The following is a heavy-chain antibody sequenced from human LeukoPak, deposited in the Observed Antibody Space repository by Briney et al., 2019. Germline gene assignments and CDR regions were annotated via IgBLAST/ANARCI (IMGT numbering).Heavy chain of an antibody. Sequence: SETLSLTCAVYGGSFRGYYWSWIRQPPGKGLEWIGEINHSGSTNYNPSLKSRVTISVDTSKNQFSLKLSSVTAADTAVYYCARGSGLNYWGQGTLVTVSS. D-gene: IGHD3-22*01. CDR2: INHSGST. V-gene: IGHV4-34*01. CDR3: ARGSGLNY. J-gene: IGHJ4*02. CDR1: GGSFRGYY.